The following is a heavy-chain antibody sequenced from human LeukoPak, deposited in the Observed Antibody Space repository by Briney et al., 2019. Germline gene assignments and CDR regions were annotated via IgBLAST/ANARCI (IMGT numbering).Heavy chain of an antibody. CDR1: KFTFSNYG. CDR2: VSSDGGTK. V-gene: IGHV3-30*03. CDR3: AGGYSGYDSYYYGMDV. D-gene: IGHD5-12*01. J-gene: IGHJ6*02. Sequence: GGSLRLSCTASKFTFSNYGMQWVRQAPGKGLEWVAVVSSDGGTKYYADSVKGRFTISRDNSRNTMYLQMNGLRAEDTAVYYCAGGYSGYDSYYYGMDVWGQGTTVTVSS.